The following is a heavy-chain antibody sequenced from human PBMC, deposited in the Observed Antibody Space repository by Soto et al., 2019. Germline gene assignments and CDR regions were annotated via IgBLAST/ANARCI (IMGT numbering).Heavy chain of an antibody. J-gene: IGHJ4*02. CDR1: GYAFTTYG. V-gene: IGHV1-18*01. Sequence: QVHLVQSGAEVKKPGASVKVSCQGSGYAFTTYGITWVRQAPGQGLEWMGWISAHNGNTNDAQKLQGRVTVTRDTSTSTAYMGLRSLRYDDPAVYYCARGRYGDYWGQGALVTVSS. CDR2: ISAHNGNT. CDR3: ARGRYGDY. D-gene: IGHD1-1*01.